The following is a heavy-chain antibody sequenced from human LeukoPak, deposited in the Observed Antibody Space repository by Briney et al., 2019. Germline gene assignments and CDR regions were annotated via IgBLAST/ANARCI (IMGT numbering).Heavy chain of an antibody. CDR1: GFIFRDAW. CDR2: IKRKTDGGTT. V-gene: IGHV3-15*01. CDR3: TTKTITPGY. J-gene: IGHJ4*02. Sequence: TGRSLRLSCAASGFIFRDAWMTWVRQAPGKGLEWVGRIKRKTDGGTTDYAAPVKGRFTISRDDSQNTLYLQMNSLKTEDTAVYYCTTKTITPGYRGQGTLVTVSS. D-gene: IGHD5-24*01.